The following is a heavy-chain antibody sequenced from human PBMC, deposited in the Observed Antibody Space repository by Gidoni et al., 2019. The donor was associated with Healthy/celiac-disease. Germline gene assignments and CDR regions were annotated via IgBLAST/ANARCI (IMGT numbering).Heavy chain of an antibody. CDR2: IKSKTDGGTT. CDR3: TTRYALSYSGSYFWAFDI. D-gene: IGHD1-26*01. CDR1: GFTCSNAW. V-gene: IGHV3-15*01. Sequence: EVQLVESGGGLVKPGGSLRLSCEASGFTCSNAWMSWVRQAPGKGLEWFGLIKSKTDGGTTDYAAPVKGRFTISRDDSKNTLYLQMNSLKTEDSALYYCTTRYALSYSGSYFWAFDIWCQGTMVTVSS. J-gene: IGHJ3*02.